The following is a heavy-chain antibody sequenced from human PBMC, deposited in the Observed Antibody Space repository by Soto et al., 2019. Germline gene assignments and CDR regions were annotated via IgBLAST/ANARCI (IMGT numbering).Heavy chain of an antibody. J-gene: IGHJ5*02. D-gene: IGHD3-3*01. CDR2: IRTKANDYAT. CDR1: GFSFSDSA. CDR3: TKPVESNWFDP. Sequence: EVQLLESGGGLVQPGGSLRLSCAASGFSFSDSAMHWVRQASGKGLEWVGRIRTKANDYATAYAESVKGRFTISRDDSKNTAYLQMNSLKTEDTAVYYCTKPVESNWFDPWGQGTLVTVSS. V-gene: IGHV3-73*01.